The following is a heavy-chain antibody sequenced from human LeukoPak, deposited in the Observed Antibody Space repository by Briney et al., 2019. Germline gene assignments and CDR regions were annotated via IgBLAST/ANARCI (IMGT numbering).Heavy chain of an antibody. CDR1: GYTFTSYG. CDR3: ARDSKWELLRWNWFDP. J-gene: IGHJ5*02. Sequence: ASVTVSCKASGYTFTSYGISWVRQAPGQGLEWMGWISAYNGNTNYAQKLQGRVTMTTDTSTSTAYMELRSLRSDDTAVYYCARDSKWELLRWNWFDPWGQGTLVTVSS. D-gene: IGHD1-26*01. CDR2: ISAYNGNT. V-gene: IGHV1-18*01.